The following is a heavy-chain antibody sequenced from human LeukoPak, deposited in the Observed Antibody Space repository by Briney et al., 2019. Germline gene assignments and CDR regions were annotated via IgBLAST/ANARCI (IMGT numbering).Heavy chain of an antibody. CDR1: GFTFSGHW. CDR3: AREDGYTFDY. D-gene: IGHD5-24*01. Sequence: GGSLRLSCAVSGFTFSGHWMFWVRQAPGKGLEWVSSTNSDGSSRGYTDSVKGRFTVSRDNAKNTLYLQMNSLRAEDTAVYYCAREDGYTFDYWGQGTLVTVSS. CDR2: TNSDGSSR. V-gene: IGHV3-74*01. J-gene: IGHJ4*02.